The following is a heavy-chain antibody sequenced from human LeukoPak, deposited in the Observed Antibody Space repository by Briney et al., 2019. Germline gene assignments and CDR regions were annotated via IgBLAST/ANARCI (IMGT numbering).Heavy chain of an antibody. CDR2: INTNTGNP. CDR3: ARMGYYYGSGNYYNPSYYFDY. CDR1: GYTFTGYY. V-gene: IGHV7-4-1*02. D-gene: IGHD3-10*01. Sequence: ASVKVSCKASGYTFTGYYMHWVRQAPGQGLEWMGWINTNTGNPTYAQGFTGRFVFSLDTSVNTAYLQISSLEAEDTAVYYCARMGYYYGSGNYYNPSYYFDYWGQGTLVTVSS. J-gene: IGHJ4*02.